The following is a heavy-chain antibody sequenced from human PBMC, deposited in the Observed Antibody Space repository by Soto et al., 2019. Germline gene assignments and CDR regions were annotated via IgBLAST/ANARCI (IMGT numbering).Heavy chain of an antibody. V-gene: IGHV4-59*01. CDR3: ARAPPLQLERRWFDP. Sequence: PSETLSLTCTVSGGSISSYYWSWIRQPPGKGLEWIGFIYYSGSTNYNPSLKSRVTISPDTSKNQFSLKLSSVTAADTAVYYCARAPPLQLERRWFDPWGQGTRVTVSS. J-gene: IGHJ5*02. D-gene: IGHD1-1*01. CDR1: GGSISSYY. CDR2: IYYSGST.